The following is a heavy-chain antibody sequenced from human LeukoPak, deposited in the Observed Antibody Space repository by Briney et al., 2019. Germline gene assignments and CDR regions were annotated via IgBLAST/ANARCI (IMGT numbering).Heavy chain of an antibody. Sequence: SQTLSLTCTVSGGSISSGGYYWSWIRQPPGKGLEWIGYIYHSGSTYYNPSLKSRVTISVDRSKNQFSLKLSSVTAADTAVYYCARYCSSTSCCDWGQGTLVTVSS. V-gene: IGHV4-30-2*01. CDR3: ARYCSSTSCCD. CDR1: GGSISSGGYY. J-gene: IGHJ4*02. CDR2: IYHSGST. D-gene: IGHD2-2*01.